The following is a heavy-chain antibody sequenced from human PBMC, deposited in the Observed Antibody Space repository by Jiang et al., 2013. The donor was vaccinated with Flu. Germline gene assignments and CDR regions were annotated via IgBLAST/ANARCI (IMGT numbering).Heavy chain of an antibody. D-gene: IGHD3-9*01. J-gene: IGHJ4*02. V-gene: IGHV4-39*01. CDR2: IYYSGST. CDR3: ARHMGAPNFDWLDPFDY. CDR1: GGSISSSSYY. Sequence: LLKPSETLSLTCTVSGGSISSSSYYWGWIRQPPGKGLEWIGSIYYSGSTYYNPSLKSRVTISVDTSKNQFSLKLSSVTAADTAVYYCARHMGAPNFDWLDPFDYWGQGTLVTVSS.